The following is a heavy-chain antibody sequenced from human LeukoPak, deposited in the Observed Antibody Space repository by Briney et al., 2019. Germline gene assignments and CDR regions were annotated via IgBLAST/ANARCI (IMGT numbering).Heavy chain of an antibody. D-gene: IGHD6-19*01. J-gene: IGHJ5*02. CDR3: ARDRYSSGWNGWFDP. CDR1: GFTFSSYG. V-gene: IGHV3-30*03. CDR2: ISYDGSNK. Sequence: GGSLRLSCAASGFTFSSYGMHWVRQAPGKRLEWVAVISYDGSNKYYADSVKGRFTISRDNSKNTLYLQMNSLRAEDTAVYYCARDRYSSGWNGWFDPWGQGTLVTVSS.